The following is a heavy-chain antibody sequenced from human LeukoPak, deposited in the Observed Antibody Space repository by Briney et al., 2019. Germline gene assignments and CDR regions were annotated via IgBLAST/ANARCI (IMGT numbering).Heavy chain of an antibody. CDR1: GGSMSKYY. CDR3: ARYKQTTVTMTGGFDP. CDR2: IFYSLSP. J-gene: IGHJ5*02. Sequence: PSETLSLTCTVSGGSMSKYYWSWIRHPPGKGLEWIGYIFYSLSPYSNPSFKNRLTISVDTSKNQFSLRLTSVSTADTAVYYCARYKQTTVTMTGGFDPWGQGTLVSVS. V-gene: IGHV4-59*01. D-gene: IGHD4-17*01.